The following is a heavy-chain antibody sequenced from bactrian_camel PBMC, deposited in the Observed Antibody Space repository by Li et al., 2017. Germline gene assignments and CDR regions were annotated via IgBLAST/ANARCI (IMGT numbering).Heavy chain of an antibody. V-gene: IGHV3S1*01. D-gene: IGHD2*01. Sequence: HVQLVESGGGSVQAGESLRLSCVVSGYRYSTYCMGWYRQAPGNECELVSSINGDGSTYYTDAVKGRFTISHDAAKNSVDLQMNSLKPEDTAMYYCATEVRFSGRCRFFRQSAFDYWGQGTQVTVS. CDR2: INGDGST. CDR1: GYRYSTYC. CDR3: ATEVRFSGRCRFFRQSAFDY. J-gene: IGHJ4*01.